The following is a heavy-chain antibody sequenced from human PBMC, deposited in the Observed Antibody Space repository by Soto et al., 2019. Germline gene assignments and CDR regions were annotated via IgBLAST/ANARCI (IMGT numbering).Heavy chain of an antibody. CDR2: IYPGDSDT. CDR1: GYSFTSYW. CDR3: ARQILWFGESDYDYHYGMDV. V-gene: IGHV5-51*01. D-gene: IGHD3-10*01. Sequence: EVQLVQSGAEVKKPGESLKISCKGSGYSFTSYWIGWVRQMPGKGLEWMGIIYPGDSDTRYSPSFQGQVTISADKSISPAYLQWSSLKASDTAMYYCARQILWFGESDYDYHYGMDVWGQGTTVTVSS. J-gene: IGHJ6*02.